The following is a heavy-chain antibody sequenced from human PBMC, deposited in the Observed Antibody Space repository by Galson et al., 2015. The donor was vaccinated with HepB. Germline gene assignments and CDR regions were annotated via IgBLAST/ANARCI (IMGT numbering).Heavy chain of an antibody. CDR1: GYIFSNYW. V-gene: IGHV5-51*01. CDR3: AKMSVGCFDY. D-gene: IGHD1-26*01. CDR2: IYPGDSDT. Sequence: QSGAEVKKPGESLKISCKGSGYIFSNYWIVWVRQMPGKGLEFMGIIYPGDSDTKYSPSFQGQVTIRADKSTSTAYLQWSSLKASDTAMYYCAKMSVGCFDYWGQGTLVTVAS. J-gene: IGHJ4*02.